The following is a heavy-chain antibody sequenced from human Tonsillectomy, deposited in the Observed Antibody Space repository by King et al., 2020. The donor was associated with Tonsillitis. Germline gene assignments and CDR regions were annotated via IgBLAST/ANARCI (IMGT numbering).Heavy chain of an antibody. CDR1: GGSIRSNSYY. V-gene: IGHV4-39*01. CDR2: IYYSGST. J-gene: IGHJ4*02. D-gene: IGHD3-10*01. CDR3: ARQKQSAGSFDY. Sequence: QLQESGPGLVKPSETLSLTCTVPGGSIRSNSYYWGWIRQPPGKGLEGIGRIYYSGSTYYNPSLKSRVTISVDTPKNQFSLKLSSVTAADTAVYYCARQKQSAGSFDYWGQGTLVTVSS.